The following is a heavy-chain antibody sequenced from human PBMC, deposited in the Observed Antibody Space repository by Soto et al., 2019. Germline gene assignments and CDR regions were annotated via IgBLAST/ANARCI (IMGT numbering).Heavy chain of an antibody. V-gene: IGHV1-69*01. D-gene: IGHD6-13*01. Sequence: QVQLVQSGAEVKKPGSSVKVSCKASGGTFSSYAISWVRQAPGQGLEWMGGIIPIFGTANYAQKFQGRVTITADESTSTADMELRILRSEDTAVYYCAGSVLAAGQMLGWFDPWGQGTLVTVSS. CDR1: GGTFSSYA. J-gene: IGHJ5*02. CDR3: AGSVLAAGQMLGWFDP. CDR2: IIPIFGTA.